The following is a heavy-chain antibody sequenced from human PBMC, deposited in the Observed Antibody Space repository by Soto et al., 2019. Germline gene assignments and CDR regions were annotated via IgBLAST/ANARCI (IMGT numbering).Heavy chain of an antibody. CDR3: SRDRGDGYNFFHYYGMDV. J-gene: IGHJ6*02. CDR1: GFTFSSYG. CDR2: ISYDRSNK. V-gene: IGHV3-30*03. D-gene: IGHD5-18*01. Sequence: PGGSLRLSCAASGFTFSSYGMHWVRQAPGKGLEWVAVISYDRSNKYYADSVKGRFTISRDNSKNTLYLQMNSLRAEDTAVYYCSRDRGDGYNFFHYYGMDVWGQGTTVTVSS.